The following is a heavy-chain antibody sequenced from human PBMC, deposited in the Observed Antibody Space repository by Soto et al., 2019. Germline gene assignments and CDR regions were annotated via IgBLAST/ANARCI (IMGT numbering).Heavy chain of an antibody. J-gene: IGHJ4*02. Sequence: QVQLQESGPGLVKPSETLSLTCTVSGGSIRSYYWSWIRQPPGKGLEWIGCIYYSGSTNYNPSLKSRVTISADTSKNQFSLKLSSVTAADTAVYYCARVYAYYFDFWGQGTLVTVSS. CDR1: GGSIRSYY. D-gene: IGHD2-8*01. CDR3: ARVYAYYFDF. CDR2: IYYSGST. V-gene: IGHV4-59*01.